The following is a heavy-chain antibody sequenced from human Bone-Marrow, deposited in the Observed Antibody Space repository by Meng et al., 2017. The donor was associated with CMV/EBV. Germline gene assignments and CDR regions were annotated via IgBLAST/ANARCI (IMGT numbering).Heavy chain of an antibody. CDR3: ARTPEYCSSTSCYMDY. Sequence: GSLRLSCTVSGGSISSYYWSWIRQPPGKGLDWIGYIYYSGSTNYNPSLKSRVTISVDTSKNQFSLKLSSVTAADTAVYYCARTPEYCSSTSCYMDYWGQGTRVTVSS. CDR2: IYYSGST. J-gene: IGHJ4*02. D-gene: IGHD2-2*02. V-gene: IGHV4-59*01. CDR1: GGSISSYY.